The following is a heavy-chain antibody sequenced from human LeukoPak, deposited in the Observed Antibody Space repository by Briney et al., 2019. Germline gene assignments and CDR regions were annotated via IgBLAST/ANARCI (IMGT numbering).Heavy chain of an antibody. CDR1: GGSINSGSYY. J-gene: IGHJ4*02. CDR3: ARGKAAAGMS. CDR2: MYTSGST. V-gene: IGHV4-61*02. Sequence: SETLSLTCTVSGGSINSGSYYWTWIRQPAGKGLEWIGCMYTSGSTNYNPSLKSRVTISVDTSKNQFSLKLTSVTAADTAVYYCARGKAAAGMSWGQGTLVTVSS. D-gene: IGHD6-13*01.